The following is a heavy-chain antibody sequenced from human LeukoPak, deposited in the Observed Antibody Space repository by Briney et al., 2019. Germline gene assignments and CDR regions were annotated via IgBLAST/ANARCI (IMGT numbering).Heavy chain of an antibody. V-gene: IGHV1-2*02. CDR1: GYTFTGYY. D-gene: IGHD3-9*01. CDR3: ARGDDILTGYYHYMDV. CDR2: INPYSGGT. J-gene: IGHJ6*03. Sequence: ASVKVSCKASGYTFTGYYMHWVRQAPGQGLEWMGWINPYSGGTNYAQKLQGRVTMTTDTSTSTAYMELRSLRSDDTAVYYCARGDDILTGYYHYMDVWGKGTTVTVSS.